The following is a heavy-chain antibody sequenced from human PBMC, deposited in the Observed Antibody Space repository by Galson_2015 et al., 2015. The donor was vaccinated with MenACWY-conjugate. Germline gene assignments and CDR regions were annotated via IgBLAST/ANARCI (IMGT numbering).Heavy chain of an antibody. CDR1: GFTFSSYS. V-gene: IGHV3-48*04. CDR2: ISSSSSTI. D-gene: IGHD2-15*01. Sequence: SLRLSCAASGFTFSSYSMNWVRQAPGKGLEWVSYISSSSSTIYYADSVKGRFTISRDNAKNSLYLQMNSLRAEDTAVYYCARDRTVVVVAARITTFDYGGQGPLVTVSS. J-gene: IGHJ4*02. CDR3: ARDRTVVVVAARITTFDY.